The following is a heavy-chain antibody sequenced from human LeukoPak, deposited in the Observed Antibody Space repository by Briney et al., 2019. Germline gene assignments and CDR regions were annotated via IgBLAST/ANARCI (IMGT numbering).Heavy chain of an antibody. CDR1: GGSFSGYY. J-gene: IGHJ6*02. D-gene: IGHD5-18*01. CDR3: ARGGIQLWSRPRADYYYGMDV. CDR2: INHSRTT. V-gene: IGHV4-34*01. Sequence: SETLSLTCAVYGGSFSGYYWSWIRQPPGKGLEWIGEINHSRTTNYNPSLKSRVAMSVDTSKNQFSLKLSSVTAADTAVYYCARGGIQLWSRPRADYYYGMDVWGQGTTVTVSS.